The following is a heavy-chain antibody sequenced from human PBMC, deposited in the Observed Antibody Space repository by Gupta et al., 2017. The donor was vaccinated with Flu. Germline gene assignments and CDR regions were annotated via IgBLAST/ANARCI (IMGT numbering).Heavy chain of an antibody. CDR1: FTFSNYW. CDR3: ARPRGTTGTTP. D-gene: IGHD1-1*01. J-gene: IGHJ5*02. Sequence: FTFSNYWMSWVRQAPGKGLEWVANIKQDGSEKYYVDSVKGRFTISRDNAKNSLYLQMNSLRAEDTAVYYCARPRGTTGTTPWGQGTLVTVSS. V-gene: IGHV3-7*01. CDR2: IKQDGSEK.